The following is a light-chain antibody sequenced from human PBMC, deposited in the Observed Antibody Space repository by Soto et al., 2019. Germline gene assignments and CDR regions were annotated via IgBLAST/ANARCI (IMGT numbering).Light chain of an antibody. CDR3: QQYGSSPLT. J-gene: IGKJ4*01. V-gene: IGKV3-20*01. CDR2: VAS. Sequence: EIVMTQSPATLSVSPGERATLSCRASQSVSIHLAWYQQKPGQAPRLLIYVASSRATGIPERFSGSGSGTDFTLTISRLEPEDFAVYYCQQYGSSPLTFGGGTKVDIK. CDR1: QSVSIH.